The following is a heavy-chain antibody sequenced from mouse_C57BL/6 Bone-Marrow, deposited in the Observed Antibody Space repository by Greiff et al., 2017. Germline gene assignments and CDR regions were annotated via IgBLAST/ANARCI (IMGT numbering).Heavy chain of an antibody. CDR2: IYPGDGDT. CDR3: ARHSYYYAMDD. V-gene: IGHV1-82*01. CDR1: GYAFSSSW. Sequence: VKLVESGPELVKPGASVKISCKASGYAFSSSWMNWVKQRPGKGLEWIGRIYPGDGDTNYNGKFKGKATLTADKSSSTAYMQLSSLTSEDSAVYFCARHSYYYAMDDWGKGTSVTVSS. J-gene: IGHJ4*01.